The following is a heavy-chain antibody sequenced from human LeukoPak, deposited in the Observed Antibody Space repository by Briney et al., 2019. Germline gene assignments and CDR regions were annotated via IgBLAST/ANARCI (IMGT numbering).Heavy chain of an antibody. J-gene: IGHJ6*02. CDR2: IYSGGST. CDR3: ARDLSLGYGGNLRYYYGMDV. V-gene: IGHV3-53*01. D-gene: IGHD4-23*01. Sequence: GGSLRLSCAASGFTVSSNYMSWVRQAPGKGLEWVSVIYSGGSTYYADSVKGRFTTSRDNSKNTLYLQMHSLRAEDTAVYYCARDLSLGYGGNLRYYYGMDVWGQGTTVTVSS. CDR1: GFTVSSNY.